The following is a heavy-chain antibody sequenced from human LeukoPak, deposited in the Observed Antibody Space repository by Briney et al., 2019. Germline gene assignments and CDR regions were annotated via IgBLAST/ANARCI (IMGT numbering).Heavy chain of an antibody. CDR2: INPNSGGT. Sequence: GASVKVSCKASGYTFTSYGISWVRQAPGQGLEWMGWINPNSGGTNYAQKFQGRVTMTRDTSISTAYMELSRLRSDDTAVYYCARELGIAVAGTGYYGMDVWGQGTTVTVSS. CDR3: ARELGIAVAGTGYYGMDV. J-gene: IGHJ6*02. V-gene: IGHV1-2*02. CDR1: GYTFTSYG. D-gene: IGHD6-19*01.